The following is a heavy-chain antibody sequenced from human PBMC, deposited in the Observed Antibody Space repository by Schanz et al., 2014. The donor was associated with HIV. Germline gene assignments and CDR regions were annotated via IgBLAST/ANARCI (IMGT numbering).Heavy chain of an antibody. CDR1: GFTFSSYS. CDR2: ISLSSGTK. V-gene: IGHV3-48*02. D-gene: IGHD1-26*01. CDR3: ARDRISTVGAPHFDL. J-gene: IGHJ4*02. Sequence: EVHLVESGGDLVQPGGSLRLSCAASGFTFSSYSMNWVRQAPGKGLEWIAHISLSSGTKYNADSVKGRFTISRDNAKASVYLQMNSLRDEDTAVYYCARDRISTVGAPHFDLWGQGTLVTVSS.